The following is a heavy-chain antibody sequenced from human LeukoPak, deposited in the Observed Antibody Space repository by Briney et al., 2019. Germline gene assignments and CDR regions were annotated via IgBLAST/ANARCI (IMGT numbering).Heavy chain of an antibody. CDR3: AKFWRGGSTWTISGS. J-gene: IGHJ5*02. CDR1: GFTFSSYW. V-gene: IGHV3-7*01. CDR2: IKHDGSEK. D-gene: IGHD6-13*01. Sequence: PGGSLRLSCAASGFTFSSYWMSWVRQAPGKGLERVANIKHDGSEKYYVDSVKGRFTSSRDNANNSLYLQMNNLRAEDTAVYYCAKFWRGGSTWTISGSWGQGTLVTVSS.